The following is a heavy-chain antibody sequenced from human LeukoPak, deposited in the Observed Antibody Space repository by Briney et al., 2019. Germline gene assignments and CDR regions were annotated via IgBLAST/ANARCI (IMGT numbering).Heavy chain of an antibody. D-gene: IGHD5-24*01. CDR3: ARDMATITDY. J-gene: IGHJ4*02. CDR1: GGSISSGSYY. CDR2: IYTSGST. V-gene: IGHV4-61*02. Sequence: SETLSLTCTVSGGSISSGSYYWSWIRQPAGTGLEWIGRIYTSGSTNYNPSLKSRVTISVDTSKNQFSLKLSSVTAADTAVYYCARDMATITDYWGQGTLVTVSS.